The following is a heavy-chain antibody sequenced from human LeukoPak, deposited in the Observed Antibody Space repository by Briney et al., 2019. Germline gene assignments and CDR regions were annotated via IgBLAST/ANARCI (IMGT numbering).Heavy chain of an antibody. Sequence: PSETLSLTCTVSGDSITSGSYYWGWIRQPPGRGLEWIGSIYYSGNTYYNPSLKSRVTISVDTSNNEFSLRLTSVTAADTAVYYCARVRGYGYFDYWGQGTLVTVSS. V-gene: IGHV4-39*07. CDR3: ARVRGYGYFDY. D-gene: IGHD4-17*01. CDR2: IYYSGNT. J-gene: IGHJ4*02. CDR1: GDSITSGSYY.